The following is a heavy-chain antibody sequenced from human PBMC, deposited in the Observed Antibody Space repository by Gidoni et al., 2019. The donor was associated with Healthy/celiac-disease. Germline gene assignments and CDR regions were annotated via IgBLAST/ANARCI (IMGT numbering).Heavy chain of an antibody. D-gene: IGHD4-17*01. Sequence: EVQLVESGGGLVKPGGSLRLSCAASGFTFSHAWMSWVRQAPGKGLEWVGRIKSKTDGGTTDYAAPVKGRFTISRDDSKNTLYLQMNSLKTEDTAVYYCTTDPYGDYTSTWFDPWGQGTLVTVSS. CDR2: IKSKTDGGTT. V-gene: IGHV3-15*01. CDR3: TTDPYGDYTSTWFDP. CDR1: GFTFSHAW. J-gene: IGHJ5*02.